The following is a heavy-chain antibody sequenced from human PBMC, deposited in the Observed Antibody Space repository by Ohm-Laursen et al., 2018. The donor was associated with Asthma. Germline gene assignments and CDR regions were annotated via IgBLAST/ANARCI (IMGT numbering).Heavy chain of an antibody. V-gene: IGHV3-21*01. CDR3: AKDWGVPHYAFDI. J-gene: IGHJ3*02. D-gene: IGHD3-16*01. Sequence: GSLRLSCAASGYTFSRYSIHWVRQVPGKGLEWVASISTASTFIYYADSVRGRFTTSRDNAKNSVYLQMNSLRADDTAVYYCAKDWGVPHYAFDIWGQGSLVTVSS. CDR1: GYTFSRYS. CDR2: ISTASTFI.